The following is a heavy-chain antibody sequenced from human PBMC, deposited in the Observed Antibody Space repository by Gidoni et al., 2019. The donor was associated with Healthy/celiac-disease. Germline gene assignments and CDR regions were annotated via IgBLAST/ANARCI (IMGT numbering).Heavy chain of an antibody. CDR1: GFTFSSYS. J-gene: IGHJ4*02. CDR2: MSRSSSYI. Sequence: EVQLVESGGGLVTPGGSLRLSCAASGFTFSSYSMNWVRQAPGKGLEWVSSMSRSSSYIDYADSVKGRFTISRDNAKNSLDLQMNSLRAEDTAVYYCARGSAAAGTSDYWGQGTLVTVSS. V-gene: IGHV3-21*01. D-gene: IGHD6-13*01. CDR3: ARGSAAAGTSDY.